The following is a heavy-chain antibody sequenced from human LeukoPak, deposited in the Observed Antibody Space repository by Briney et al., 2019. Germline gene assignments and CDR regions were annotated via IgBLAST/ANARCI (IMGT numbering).Heavy chain of an antibody. CDR3: AKLGYTSDCYVLRSEYFNH. J-gene: IGHJ1*01. Sequence: QPGGSLRLSCTASGFTFSSYGIHWVRQAPGKGLEWVAFIRSDGSDKYYADSVKGRFTISRDNSKNTLFLQMNSLRAEDTAVYYCAKLGYTSDCYVLRSEYFNHWGQGTLVTVSS. V-gene: IGHV3-30*02. D-gene: IGHD2-21*02. CDR2: IRSDGSDK. CDR1: GFTFSSYG.